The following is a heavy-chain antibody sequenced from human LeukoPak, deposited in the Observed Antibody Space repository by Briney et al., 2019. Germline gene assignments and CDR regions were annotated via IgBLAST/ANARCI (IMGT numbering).Heavy chain of an antibody. CDR3: ARDSRQEMATVTLDY. V-gene: IGHV1-18*01. CDR2: ISAYNGNT. D-gene: IGHD5-24*01. CDR1: GYTFTSYG. J-gene: IGHJ4*02. Sequence: ASVKVSCKASGYTFTSYGISWVRQAPGQGLEWMGWISAYNGNTNYAQKLQGRVTMTTDTSTSTAYMELRSLRSDDTAVYYCARDSRQEMATVTLDYWGQGTLVTVSS.